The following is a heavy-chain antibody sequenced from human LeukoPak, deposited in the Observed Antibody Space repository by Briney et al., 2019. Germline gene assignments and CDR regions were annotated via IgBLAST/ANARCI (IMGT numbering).Heavy chain of an antibody. CDR2: IRYDATNK. CDR1: GFTFSDYG. D-gene: IGHD3-22*01. V-gene: IGHV3-30*02. CDR3: AKGQSVFYDSSGYLGY. J-gene: IGHJ4*02. Sequence: AGGSLRLSCAASGFTFSDYGMHWVRQAPGKGLEWVAFIRYDATNKHYADSVKGRFTISRDNSKNTMYLQMNGLRDEDTAMYYCAKGQSVFYDSSGYLGYWGQGTLVTVSS.